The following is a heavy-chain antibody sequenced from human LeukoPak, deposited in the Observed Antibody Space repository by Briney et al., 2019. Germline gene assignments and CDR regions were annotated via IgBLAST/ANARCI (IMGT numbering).Heavy chain of an antibody. CDR2: IRYDGSNK. V-gene: IGHV3-30*02. CDR3: AGWYYDSSGIRY. D-gene: IGHD3-22*01. Sequence: PGRSLRLSCAASGFTFSSYGMHWVRQAPGKGLEWVAFIRYDGSNKYYADPVKGRFTISRDNSKNTLYLQMNSLRAEDTAVYYRAGWYYDSSGIRYWGQGTLVTVSS. J-gene: IGHJ4*02. CDR1: GFTFSSYG.